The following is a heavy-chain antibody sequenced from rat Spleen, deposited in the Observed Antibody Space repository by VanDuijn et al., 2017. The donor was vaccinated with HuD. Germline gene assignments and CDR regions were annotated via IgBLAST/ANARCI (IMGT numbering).Heavy chain of an antibody. D-gene: IGHD3-4*01. CDR1: GFTFSKYG. CDR2: ISSGAGNT. CDR3: TREETLYWYFDF. J-gene: IGHJ1*01. Sequence: EVQLVESGGGLVQPGSSLKLSCAASGFTFSKYGMAWVRQAPTKDLEWVASISSGAGNTYYRDSVKGRFPISRDNAKSTLYLQMNSLRSEDTATYFCTREETLYWYFDFWGPGTMVTVSS. V-gene: IGHV5S13*01.